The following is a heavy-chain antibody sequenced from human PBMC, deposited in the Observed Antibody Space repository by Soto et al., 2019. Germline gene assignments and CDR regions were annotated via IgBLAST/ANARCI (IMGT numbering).Heavy chain of an antibody. CDR3: AKRRLNTITSLSDW. CDR2: ISGSGVST. D-gene: IGHD3-16*02. J-gene: IGHJ1*01. Sequence: GGSLRLSCAASGFTFSSYAMSWVRQAPGKGLEWVSAISGSGVSTYYPDSVKGRFIISRDNSDNTLHLQMNSLRDDDTAIYYCAKRRLNTITSLSDWWGQGVQVTVSS. V-gene: IGHV3-23*01. CDR1: GFTFSSYA.